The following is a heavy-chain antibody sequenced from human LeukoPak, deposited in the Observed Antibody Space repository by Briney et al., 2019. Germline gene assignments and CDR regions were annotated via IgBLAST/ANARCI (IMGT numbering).Heavy chain of an antibody. V-gene: IGHV3-48*03. CDR3: ARDGYYDGSGYSKPFDS. CDR1: GFTFTTYE. Sequence: GGSLRLSCAASGFTFTTYEMNWVRQAPGKGLEWISYVSTSGTTISYVDSVKGRFTISRDNARKSLYLQMNSLRVEDTAVYYCARDGYYDGSGYSKPFDSWGQGTLVAASS. D-gene: IGHD3-22*01. J-gene: IGHJ4*02. CDR2: VSTSGTTI.